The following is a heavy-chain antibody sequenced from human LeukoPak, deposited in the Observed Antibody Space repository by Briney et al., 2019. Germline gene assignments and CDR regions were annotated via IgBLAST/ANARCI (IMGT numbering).Heavy chain of an antibody. Sequence: ASVKVSCKASGYTFTSYYMHWVRQAPGQGLEWMGIINPSGGSTSYAQKFQGRVTMTRDTSTSTAYMELSSLRSEDTAVYYCATGRTCGYSGYDYVCSWFDPWGQGTLVTVSS. J-gene: IGHJ5*02. D-gene: IGHD5-12*01. CDR1: GYTFTSYY. CDR3: ATGRTCGYSGYDYVCSWFDP. CDR2: INPSGGST. V-gene: IGHV1-46*01.